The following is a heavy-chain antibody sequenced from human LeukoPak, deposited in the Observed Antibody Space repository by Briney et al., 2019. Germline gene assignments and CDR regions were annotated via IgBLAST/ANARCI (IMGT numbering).Heavy chain of an antibody. CDR2: IYHSGST. J-gene: IGHJ4*02. CDR3: ARSLNRSGPPYTGLDY. CDR1: GYSISSGYY. Sequence: SETLSLTCTVSGYSISSGYYGGGSRQPPGKGLGWIGSIYHSGSTYYTPSLKSRVTISVDTSKNQFSLKLSSVTAADTAVYYCARSLNRSGPPYTGLDYWGQGTLVTVSS. D-gene: IGHD6-19*01. V-gene: IGHV4-38-2*02.